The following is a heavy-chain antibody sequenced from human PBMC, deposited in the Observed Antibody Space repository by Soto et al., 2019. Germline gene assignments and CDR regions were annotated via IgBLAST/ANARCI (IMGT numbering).Heavy chain of an antibody. V-gene: IGHV1-69*06. CDR1: GGTFSSYA. CDR3: ASRVPADIGYYGMDV. D-gene: IGHD2-2*02. CDR2: IIPIFGTA. Sequence: SVKVSCKASGGTFSSYAISWVRQAPGQGLEWMGGIIPIFGTANYAQKFQGRVTITADKSTSTAYMELSSLRSEDTAVYYCASRVPADIGYYGMDVCGQGTTVTVSS. J-gene: IGHJ6*02.